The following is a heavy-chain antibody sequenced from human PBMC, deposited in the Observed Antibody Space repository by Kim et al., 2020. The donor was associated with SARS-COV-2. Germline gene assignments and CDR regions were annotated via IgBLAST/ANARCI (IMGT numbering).Heavy chain of an antibody. CDR3: ARERYSYYYYYGMDV. D-gene: IGHD5-18*01. Sequence: SETLSLTCTVSGGSISSYYWSWIRQPPGKGLEWIGYIYYSGSTNYNPSLKSRVTISVDTSKNQFSLKLSSVTAADTAVYYCARERYSYYYYYGMDVWGQGTTVTVS. V-gene: IGHV4-59*13. CDR1: GGSISSYY. CDR2: IYYSGST. J-gene: IGHJ6*02.